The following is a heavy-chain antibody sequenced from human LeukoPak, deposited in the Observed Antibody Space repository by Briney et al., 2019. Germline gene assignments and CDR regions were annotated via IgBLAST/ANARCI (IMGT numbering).Heavy chain of an antibody. Sequence: SETLSLTCTVSGGSISSDSYYWNWIRQPAGKGLEWIGLIYTSGSTNYNPSLKSRVAISVDTSKNQFSLKLSSVTAADTAVYYCARDNLDYDFWSGYYFDYWGQGTLVTVSS. V-gene: IGHV4-61*02. CDR2: IYTSGST. CDR1: GGSISSDSYY. CDR3: ARDNLDYDFWSGYYFDY. D-gene: IGHD3-3*01. J-gene: IGHJ4*02.